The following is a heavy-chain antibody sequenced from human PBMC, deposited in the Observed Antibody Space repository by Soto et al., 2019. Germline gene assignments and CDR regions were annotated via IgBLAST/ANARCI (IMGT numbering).Heavy chain of an antibody. V-gene: IGHV1-18*04. CDR3: ARDRVEAALGTFDQ. CDR2: ISTYNGKT. J-gene: IGHJ4*02. Sequence: EASVKVSCKASGYTFTGYYMHWVRQAPGQGLEWVGWISTYNGKTNYGQKFQGRVTITTDTSTSTAYMDLRNLRSDDTAVYYCARDRVEAALGTFDQWGQGTLVTVSS. D-gene: IGHD6-13*01. CDR1: GYTFTGYY.